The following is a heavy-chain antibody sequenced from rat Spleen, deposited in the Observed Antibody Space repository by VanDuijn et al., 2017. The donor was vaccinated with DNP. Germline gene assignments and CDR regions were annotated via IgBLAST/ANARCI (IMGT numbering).Heavy chain of an antibody. V-gene: IGHV5-17*01. CDR3: ARHRTIMPYYYAMDA. D-gene: IGHD3-8*01. Sequence: EVQLVESGGGLVQPGRSLKLSCAASGFTFSDYAMAWVRQAPKKGLEWVATIIYNGGSPYYRDSVKGRFTISRDNAQSTLYLQMDSLRSEDTATYYCARHRTIMPYYYAMDAWGQGASVTVSS. J-gene: IGHJ4*01. CDR2: IIYNGGSP. CDR1: GFTFSDYA.